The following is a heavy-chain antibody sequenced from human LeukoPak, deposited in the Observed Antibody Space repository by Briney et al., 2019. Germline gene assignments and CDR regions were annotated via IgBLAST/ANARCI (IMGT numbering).Heavy chain of an antibody. CDR1: GYTFYSYG. D-gene: IGHD6-19*01. Sequence: ASVKVSCKASGYTFYSYGISWVRQAPGQGLEWMAWISVYNDNRRYAQNFQGRVTLTTDKSTSTAYMELSSLTSDDTAVYYCARDLIGAVANTIDDYWGQGTLVTVSS. CDR2: ISVYNDNR. CDR3: ARDLIGAVANTIDDY. J-gene: IGHJ4*02. V-gene: IGHV1-18*01.